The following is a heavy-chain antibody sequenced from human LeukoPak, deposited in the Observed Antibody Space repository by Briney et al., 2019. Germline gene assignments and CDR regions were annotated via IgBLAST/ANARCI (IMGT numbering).Heavy chain of an antibody. D-gene: IGHD6-6*01. J-gene: IGHJ4*02. CDR3: ARTGEVVSTFDY. CDR2: IYYSGST. V-gene: IGHV4-59*01. CDR1: GGSISSYY. Sequence: SETLSLTCTVSGGSISSYYWSWTRQPPGKGLEWIGYIYYSGSTNYNPSLKSRVTISVDTSKHQFSLKLSSVTAADTAVYYCARTGEVVSTFDYWGQGTLVTVSS.